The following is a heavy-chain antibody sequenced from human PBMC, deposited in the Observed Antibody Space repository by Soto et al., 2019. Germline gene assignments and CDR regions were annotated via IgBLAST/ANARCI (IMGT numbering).Heavy chain of an antibody. CDR1: GFTFSSYG. CDR2: IWYDGSNK. CDR3: ARDEVNYGMDV. V-gene: IGHV3-33*01. Sequence: GGSLRLSCAASGFTFSSYGMHWVRQAPGKGLEWVAVIWYDGSNKYYADSVKGRFTISRDNSKNTLYLQMNSLRAEDTAVYHCARDEVNYGMDVWGQGTTVTVSS. J-gene: IGHJ6*02.